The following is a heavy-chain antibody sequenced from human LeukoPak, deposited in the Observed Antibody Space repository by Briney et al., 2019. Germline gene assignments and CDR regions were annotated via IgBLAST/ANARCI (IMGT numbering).Heavy chain of an antibody. V-gene: IGHV3-23*01. CDR2: ISGSGGST. Sequence: GGSLRLSCEASGFTFSNAWMSWVRQAPGKGLEWVSAISGSGGSTYYADSVKGRSTISRDNSKNTLYLQMNSLRAEDTAVYYCAKSKSRVAAAGTESGPNWFDPWGQGTLVTVSS. J-gene: IGHJ5*02. CDR3: AKSKSRVAAAGTESGPNWFDP. CDR1: GFTFSNAW. D-gene: IGHD6-13*01.